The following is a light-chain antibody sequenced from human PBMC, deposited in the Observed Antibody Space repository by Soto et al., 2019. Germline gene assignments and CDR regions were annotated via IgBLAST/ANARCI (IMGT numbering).Light chain of an antibody. CDR1: QVINKW. V-gene: IGKV1-12*02. J-gene: IGKJ3*01. CDR3: QQANSFPFT. CDR2: AAS. Sequence: DIRMTQSPSSVSASVGDRVTITCRASQVINKWLAWYQQKPGKAPKLLMYAASSLQSGVPSRFSGSGSGTDFTLTISSLQPEDFATYYCQQANSFPFTFGPGTKVHIK.